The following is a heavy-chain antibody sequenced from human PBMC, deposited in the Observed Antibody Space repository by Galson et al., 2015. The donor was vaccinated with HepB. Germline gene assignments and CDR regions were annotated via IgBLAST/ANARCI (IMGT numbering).Heavy chain of an antibody. J-gene: IGHJ6*02. CDR3: ASLNGRSGSYGMDV. CDR2: ISYDGSNK. D-gene: IGHD3-10*01. Sequence: SLRLSCAASGFTFSSYAMHWVRQAPGKGLEWVAVISYDGSNKYYADSVKGRFTISRDNSKNTLYLQMNSLRAEDTAVYYCASLNGRSGSYGMDVWGQGTTVTVSS. V-gene: IGHV3-30*04. CDR1: GFTFSSYA.